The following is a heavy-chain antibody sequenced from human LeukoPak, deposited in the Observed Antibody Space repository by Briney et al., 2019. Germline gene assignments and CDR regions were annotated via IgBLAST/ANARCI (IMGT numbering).Heavy chain of an antibody. CDR3: ARGPPMGAPDY. Sequence: TSETLSLTCAVYGGSFSGYYWSWIRQPPGKGLEWIGEINHSGSANYNPSLKSRVTISVDTSKNQFSLKLSSVTAADTAVYYCARGPPMGAPDYGGQGTLVTVSS. J-gene: IGHJ4*02. V-gene: IGHV4-34*01. CDR2: INHSGSA. D-gene: IGHD1-26*01. CDR1: GGSFSGYY.